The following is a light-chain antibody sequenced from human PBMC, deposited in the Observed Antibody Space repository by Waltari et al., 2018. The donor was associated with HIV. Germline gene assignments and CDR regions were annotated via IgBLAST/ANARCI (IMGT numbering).Light chain of an antibody. CDR3: ASYLRSGPLGV. Sequence: QSALPHPRAVSWPTAQSVTISCTGIATPADDANYVSSYHHRPGRTPWLLLFNVDKRHSGVPSRFSGSRSGSTASLTISDLQFDDEGDYYCASYLRSGPLGVFGGGTTLTVL. CDR2: NVD. V-gene: IGLV2-11*01. J-gene: IGLJ2*01. CDR1: ATPADDANY.